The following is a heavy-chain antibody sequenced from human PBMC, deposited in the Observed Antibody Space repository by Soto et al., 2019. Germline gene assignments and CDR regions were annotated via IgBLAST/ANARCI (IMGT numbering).Heavy chain of an antibody. Sequence: QGQLQQWGAGLLKPSETLSLTCAVYGGAFSGYYWSWIRQPPGKGLEWMVEINHSGSTNYNPSLKRRVTISVDTSKNQCSLKLISVSAADTAVYYCARGVKRGYCSSTSCPQPYFQHWGQGPLVTVSS. D-gene: IGHD2-2*03. J-gene: IGHJ1*01. CDR2: INHSGST. CDR1: GGAFSGYY. CDR3: ARGVKRGYCSSTSCPQPYFQH. V-gene: IGHV4-34*01.